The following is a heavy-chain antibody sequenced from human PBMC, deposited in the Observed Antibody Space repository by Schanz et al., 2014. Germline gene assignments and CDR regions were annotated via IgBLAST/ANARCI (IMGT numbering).Heavy chain of an antibody. J-gene: IGHJ6*02. CDR1: GFTFSVYW. V-gene: IGHV3-74*01. Sequence: EVQLLESGGGLVQPGESLRLSCAASGFTFSVYWMHWVRQPPGKGLVSVSRISGDGTTTSYADSVKGRFTISRDNAKNTLYLQMYSLRAEDTAVYYGAKELNRRGGQTNFYYYYGMDVWGQGTTVTVSS. D-gene: IGHD5-12*01. CDR2: ISGDGTTT. CDR3: AKELNRRGGQTNFYYYYGMDV.